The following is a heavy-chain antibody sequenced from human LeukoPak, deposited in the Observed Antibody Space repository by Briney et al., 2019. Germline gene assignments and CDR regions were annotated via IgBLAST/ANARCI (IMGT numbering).Heavy chain of an antibody. Sequence: PSESLSLTCAVSGGSFSSYYWSWIRQPPGKGREWMGYIYNSGSTNYNPSLTSRVTISVAMSKNQSSLKLSSVTAADTAVYYCARHAVAATGDAFDIWGQGTMVTVSS. CDR2: IYNSGST. V-gene: IGHV4-59*08. J-gene: IGHJ3*02. D-gene: IGHD6-19*01. CDR1: GGSFSSYY. CDR3: ARHAVAATGDAFDI.